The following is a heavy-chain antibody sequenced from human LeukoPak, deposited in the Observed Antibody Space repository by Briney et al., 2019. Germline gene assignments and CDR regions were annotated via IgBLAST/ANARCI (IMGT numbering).Heavy chain of an antibody. J-gene: IGHJ3*01. D-gene: IGHD1-1*01. V-gene: IGHV3-21*01. CDR3: ARRGTDASFSFFDV. Sequence: NAGGSLRLSCAASGFTFSSYTMHWVRQIPGERPEWVSSISGDTTYIYYADSLKGRFTISRDNTNTSLFPQMNSLRAEDTATYFCARRGTDASFSFFDVWGQGTMVTVSS. CDR1: GFTFSSYT. CDR2: ISGDTTYI.